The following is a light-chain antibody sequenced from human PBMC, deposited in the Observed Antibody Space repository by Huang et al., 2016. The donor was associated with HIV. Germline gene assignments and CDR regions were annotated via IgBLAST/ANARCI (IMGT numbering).Light chain of an antibody. CDR2: VAT. CDR3: QQHYSTPWT. V-gene: IGKV4-1*01. Sequence: DIVMTQSPDSLAVPLGERATISCVSCQSVLYSAHKKHPPMNCLAWYKKRHGQPHNLRIYVATPRASRVPDRFSGSGSGTDFTLTINSLQAEDVAVYYCQQHYSTPWTFGRGTKVEIK. J-gene: IGKJ1*01. CDR1: QSVLYSAHKKHPPMNC.